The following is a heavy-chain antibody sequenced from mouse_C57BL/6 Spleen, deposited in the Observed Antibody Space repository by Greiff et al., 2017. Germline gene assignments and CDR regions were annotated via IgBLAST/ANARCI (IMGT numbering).Heavy chain of an antibody. Sequence: VQLKESGPGLVKPSQSLSLTCSVTGYSITSGYYWNWIRQFPGNKLEWMGYISYDGSNNYNPSLKNRISITRDTSKNQFFLKLNSVTTEDTATYYCAREGSNYVGAMDYWGQGTSVTVSS. CDR3: AREGSNYVGAMDY. D-gene: IGHD2-5*01. CDR2: ISYDGSN. J-gene: IGHJ4*01. CDR1: GYSITSGYY. V-gene: IGHV3-6*01.